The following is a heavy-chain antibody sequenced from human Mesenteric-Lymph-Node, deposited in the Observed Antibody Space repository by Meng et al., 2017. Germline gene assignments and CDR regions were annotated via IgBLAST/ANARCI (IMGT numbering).Heavy chain of an antibody. V-gene: IGHV4-4*02. CDR2: IYHSGRT. D-gene: IGHD4-17*01. CDR3: TTLYGDSIS. CDR1: GGSNRNDLW. Sequence: PPGSAPELGKPSWPRLLSCDVSGGSNRNDLWWSWVRPAPGKGLEWIGEIYHSGRTNYNPSVKSRVSMSVDKSQNHFSLRLSSVTAADTAVYYCTTLYGDSISWGQGTLVTVSS. J-gene: IGHJ4*02.